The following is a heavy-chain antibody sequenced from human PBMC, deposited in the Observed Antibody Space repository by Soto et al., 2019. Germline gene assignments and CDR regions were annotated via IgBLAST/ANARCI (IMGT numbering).Heavy chain of an antibody. Sequence: GGSLRLSCAASGFTFSNYAMNWVRQAPGKGLEWVSTISASGVSTNYADSVKGRFTISRDNSKNTLYLQMNSLRDEDSALYYFAKTPLNSKIVLDYWGQGTLVTVSS. CDR1: GFTFSNYA. CDR3: AKTPLNSKIVLDY. J-gene: IGHJ4*02. D-gene: IGHD3-22*01. CDR2: ISASGVST. V-gene: IGHV3-23*01.